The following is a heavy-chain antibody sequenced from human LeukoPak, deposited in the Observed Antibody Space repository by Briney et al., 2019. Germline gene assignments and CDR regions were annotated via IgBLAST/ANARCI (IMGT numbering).Heavy chain of an antibody. CDR2: INHSGST. J-gene: IGHJ6*03. Sequence: SETLSLTCTVSGGSISSYYWSWIRQPPGKGLEWIGEINHSGSTNYNPSLKSRVTISVDTSKNQFSLKLSSVTAADTAVYYCARGRGSGWYPYYYYYYMDVWGKGTTVTVSS. CDR3: ARGRGSGWYPYYYYYYMDV. D-gene: IGHD6-19*01. V-gene: IGHV4-34*01. CDR1: GGSISSYY.